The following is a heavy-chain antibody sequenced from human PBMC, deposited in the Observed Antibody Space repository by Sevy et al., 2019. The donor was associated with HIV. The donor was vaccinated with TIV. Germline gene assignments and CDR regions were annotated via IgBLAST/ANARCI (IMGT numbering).Heavy chain of an antibody. V-gene: IGHV4-59*01. CDR1: GGSISSYY. D-gene: IGHD2-21*01. J-gene: IGHJ4*02. Sequence: SETLSLTYSVSGGSISSYYWNWIRQPPGKGLERIGYIYSSGSTNYNPSLKSRVTISVDMSKNQFSLKLSSVTAADTAVYYCARSHLAFCGGDCFSPYYFDSWGQGTLATVSS. CDR2: IYSSGST. CDR3: ARSHLAFCGGDCFSPYYFDS.